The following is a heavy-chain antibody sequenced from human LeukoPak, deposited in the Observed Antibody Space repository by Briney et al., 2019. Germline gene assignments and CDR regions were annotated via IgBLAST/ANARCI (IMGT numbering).Heavy chain of an antibody. J-gene: IGHJ5*02. CDR1: GYTFTDYY. Sequence: GASVKVSCKASGYTFTDYYMHWVRQAPGQGLEWMGWINPKSGGTKYAQKSQGRVTMTRDTSISTAYMELNRLTSDDTAVFYCARDLEDLVRRDNWFEPGGQGTLLTVSS. V-gene: IGHV1-2*02. CDR2: INPKSGGT. CDR3: ARDLEDLVRRDNWFEP. D-gene: IGHD3-10*01.